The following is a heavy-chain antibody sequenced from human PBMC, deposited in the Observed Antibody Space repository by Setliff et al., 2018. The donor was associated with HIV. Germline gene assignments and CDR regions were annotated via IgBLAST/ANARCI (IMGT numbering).Heavy chain of an antibody. Sequence: HGESLKISCKASGYTFTNYWVGWVRQMPGNGLEWVGLIWPDDSDTIYSPSFQGQVTISADKSISTAYLQWSSLKASDSAVCYCARHGQYGSGSYYNRPFDYWGQGTLVTVSS. V-gene: IGHV5-51*01. J-gene: IGHJ4*02. CDR1: GYTFTNYW. D-gene: IGHD3-10*01. CDR2: IWPDDSDT. CDR3: ARHGQYGSGSYYNRPFDY.